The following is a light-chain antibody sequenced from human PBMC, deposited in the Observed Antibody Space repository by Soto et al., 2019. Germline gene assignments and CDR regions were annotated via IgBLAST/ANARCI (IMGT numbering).Light chain of an antibody. V-gene: IGLV1-40*01. J-gene: IGLJ2*01. Sequence: QSVLTQPPSVSGAPGQRVTISCTGSSSHIGAGYDVHWYQQLPGTAPKLLIYGNSNRPSGVPDRFSSSKSGTSASLAITGLQAEDEADYYCQSYASSLSGMVFGGGTKLTVL. CDR2: GNS. CDR1: SSHIGAGYD. CDR3: QSYASSLSGMV.